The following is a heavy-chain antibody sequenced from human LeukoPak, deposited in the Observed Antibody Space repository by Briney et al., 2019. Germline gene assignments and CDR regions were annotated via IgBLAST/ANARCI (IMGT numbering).Heavy chain of an antibody. J-gene: IGHJ3*02. Sequence: SVKVSCKASGYTFTSYDINWVRQAPGQGLEWMGRIIPIFGTANYAQKFQGRVTITTDESTSTAYMELSSLRSEDTAVYYCARVSGSYGDAFDIWGQGTMVTVSS. CDR1: GYTFTSYD. CDR2: IIPIFGTA. CDR3: ARVSGSYGDAFDI. V-gene: IGHV1-69*05. D-gene: IGHD1-26*01.